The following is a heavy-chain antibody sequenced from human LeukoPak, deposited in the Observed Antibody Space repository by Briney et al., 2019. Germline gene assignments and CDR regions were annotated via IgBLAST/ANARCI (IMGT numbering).Heavy chain of an antibody. CDR1: GYTFTSYY. D-gene: IGHD3-22*01. CDR3: ARGISSGYYYSNWFDP. J-gene: IGHJ5*02. CDR2: INPSGGST. V-gene: IGHV1-46*01. Sequence: ASVKVSCKASGYTFTSYYMHWVRQAPGQGLEWMGTINPSGGSTSYAQKFQGRVTMTRDTSTSTVYMELSSLRSEDTAVYYCARGISSGYYYSNWFDPWGQGTLVTVSS.